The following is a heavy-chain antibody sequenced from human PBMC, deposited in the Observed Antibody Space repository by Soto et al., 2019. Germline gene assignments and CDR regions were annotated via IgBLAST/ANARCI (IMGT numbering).Heavy chain of an antibody. D-gene: IGHD6-6*01. CDR3: TTGRPGVVHAFDI. CDR1: RFTFSNAW. V-gene: IGHV3-15*01. CDR2: IKSKTDGGTT. Sequence: GESLKISCAASRFTFSNAWMSWVRQAPGKGLEWVGRIKSKTDGGTTDYAAPVKGRFTISRDDSKNTLYLQMNSLKTEDTAVYYCTTGRPGVVHAFDIWGQGTMVTVSS. J-gene: IGHJ3*02.